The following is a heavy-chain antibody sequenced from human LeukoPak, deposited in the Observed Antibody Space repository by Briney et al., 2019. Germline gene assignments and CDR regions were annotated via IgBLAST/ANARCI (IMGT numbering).Heavy chain of an antibody. V-gene: IGHV3-23*01. J-gene: IGHJ4*02. D-gene: IGHD3-3*01. Sequence: PGGSLRLSCAASGFTFSSYAMNWVRQAPGKGLEWVSAISSGGDSTYYADSVKGRFAISRDNSKNTLYLQMKILRAEDSAVYYCAKVRSYDFWSGFYGFFDSWGQGTLVTVSS. CDR1: GFTFSSYA. CDR2: ISSGGDST. CDR3: AKVRSYDFWSGFYGFFDS.